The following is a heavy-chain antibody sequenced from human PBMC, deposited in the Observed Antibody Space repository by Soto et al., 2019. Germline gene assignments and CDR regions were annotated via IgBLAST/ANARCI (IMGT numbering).Heavy chain of an antibody. CDR2: ISGSGGST. V-gene: IGHV3-23*01. Sequence: GGSLRLSCAASGFAFSSYAMSWVRQAPGKGLEWVSGISGSGGSTYYADSVKGRFTISRDNSKNTLYLQMNSLRAEDTAVYYCAKDSDYGDRPGGVDYWGQGTLVTV. D-gene: IGHD4-17*01. CDR1: GFAFSSYA. J-gene: IGHJ4*02. CDR3: AKDSDYGDRPGGVDY.